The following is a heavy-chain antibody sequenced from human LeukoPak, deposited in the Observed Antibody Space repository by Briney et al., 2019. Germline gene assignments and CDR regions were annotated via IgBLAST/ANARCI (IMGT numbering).Heavy chain of an antibody. V-gene: IGHV5-51*01. CDR3: ARQHLGYCSGGSCYLDAFDI. CDR2: VYPGDTDT. J-gene: IGHJ3*02. Sequence: PGESLTISCKGSGYSFSSYWIGWVRQMPGKGMEWMGIVYPGDTDTRYSPSFQGQVTISADKSISTAYLQWSSLKASDTAMYYCARQHLGYCSGGSCYLDAFDIWGQGTMVTVSS. CDR1: GYSFSSYW. D-gene: IGHD2-15*01.